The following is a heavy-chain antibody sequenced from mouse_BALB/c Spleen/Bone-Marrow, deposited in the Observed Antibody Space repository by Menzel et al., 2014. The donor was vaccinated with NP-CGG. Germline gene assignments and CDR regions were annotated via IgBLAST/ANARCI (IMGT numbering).Heavy chain of an antibody. CDR3: ARGVPDY. J-gene: IGHJ2*01. CDR2: ISYSGST. Sequence: VQLQQSGPGLVKPSQSLSLTCTVTGYSITSDYSWNWIRQFPGNKLEWMGYISYSGSTSYNPSLKSRISITRDTSKNQFFLQLKSVTTEDTATYYCARGVPDYWGQGTTLTVSS. V-gene: IGHV3-2*02. CDR1: GYSITSDYS.